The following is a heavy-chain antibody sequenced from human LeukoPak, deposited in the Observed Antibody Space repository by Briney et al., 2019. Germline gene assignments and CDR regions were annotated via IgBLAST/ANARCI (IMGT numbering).Heavy chain of an antibody. D-gene: IGHD3-3*01. CDR1: GGSISAYY. V-gene: IGHV4-4*07. CDR2: IYTSGSA. Sequence: SETLSLTCTVSGGSISAYYWNWIRQPAGKGLEWIGRIYTSGSANYNPSLKSRVTMSVDTSKNQFSLRLSSVTAADTAVYYCARGHYYDFWSGYYQGWFDPWGRGTLVTVSS. CDR3: ARGHYYDFWSGYYQGWFDP. J-gene: IGHJ5*02.